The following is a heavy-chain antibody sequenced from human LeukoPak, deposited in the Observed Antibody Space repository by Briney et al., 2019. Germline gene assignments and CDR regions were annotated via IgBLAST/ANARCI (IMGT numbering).Heavy chain of an antibody. CDR1: GFTFSSYW. D-gene: IGHD4-17*01. CDR3: ARGGRGYDDYPLDAFDI. J-gene: IGHJ3*02. CDR2: IKQDGSEK. Sequence: GGSLRLSCAASGFTFSSYWMSWVRQAPGKGLEWVANIKQDGSEKYYVDSVKGRFTISRDNAKNSLYLQMNSLRAEDTAVYYCARGGRGYDDYPLDAFDIWGQGTMVTVSS. V-gene: IGHV3-7*01.